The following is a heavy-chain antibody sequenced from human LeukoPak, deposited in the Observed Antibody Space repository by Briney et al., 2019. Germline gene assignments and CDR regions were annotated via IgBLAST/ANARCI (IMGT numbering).Heavy chain of an antibody. CDR2: FDGNGPNT. CDR1: GFTFSSFA. D-gene: IGHD1-1*01. Sequence: GGSLRLSCAASGFTFSSFAMTWVRQAPGKGPEWVSGFDGNGPNTYYADSVKGRWTISRDNSRNTLYLEMNSLRPEDTAIYYCAKPSTTGLGWAQFDYWGQGSLVTVSS. J-gene: IGHJ4*02. V-gene: IGHV3-23*01. CDR3: AKPSTTGLGWAQFDY.